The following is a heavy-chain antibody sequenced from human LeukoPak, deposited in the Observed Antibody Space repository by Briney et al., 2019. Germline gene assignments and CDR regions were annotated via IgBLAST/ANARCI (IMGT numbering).Heavy chain of an antibody. CDR2: ISSSSSYI. CDR3: ARDPGGWYVDY. D-gene: IGHD6-19*01. CDR1: GFTFSSYS. J-gene: IGHJ4*02. Sequence: GGSLRLSCAASGFTFSSYSMNRVRQAPGKGLEWVSSISSSSSYIYYADSVKGRFTISRDNAKNSLYLQMNSLRAEDTAVYYCARDPGGWYVDYWGQGTLVTVSS. V-gene: IGHV3-21*01.